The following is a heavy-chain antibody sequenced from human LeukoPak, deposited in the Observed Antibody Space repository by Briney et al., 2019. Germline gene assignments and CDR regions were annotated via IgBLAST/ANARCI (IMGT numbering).Heavy chain of an antibody. CDR2: ISYDGSNK. CDR3: ARDRGKDYFGD. J-gene: IGHJ4*02. Sequence: GGSLRLSRAASGFTFSSYAMHWVRQAPGKGLEWVAVISYDGSNKYYADSVKGRYTISRDNSKNTLYLQMNSLRVEDTAVYYCARDRGKDYFGDWGQGTQVTVSS. V-gene: IGHV3-30-3*01. D-gene: IGHD4-23*01. CDR1: GFTFSSYA.